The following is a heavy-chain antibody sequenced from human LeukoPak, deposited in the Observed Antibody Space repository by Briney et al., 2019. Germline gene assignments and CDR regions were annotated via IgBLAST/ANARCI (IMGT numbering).Heavy chain of an antibody. CDR3: ARHPASVVPAASYFDY. CDR2: IYTSGST. J-gene: IGHJ4*02. V-gene: IGHV4-4*09. Sequence: SETLSLTCTVSGGSISSYYWSWIRQPPGKGLEWIGYIYTSGSTNYNPSLKSRVTISVDTSENQFSLKLSSVTAADTAVYYCARHPASVVPAASYFDYWGQGTLVIVSS. CDR1: GGSISSYY. D-gene: IGHD2-2*01.